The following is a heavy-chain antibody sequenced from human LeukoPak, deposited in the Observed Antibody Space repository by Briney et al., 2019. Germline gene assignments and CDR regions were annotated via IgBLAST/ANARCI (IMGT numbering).Heavy chain of an antibody. CDR1: GFTFSSYN. D-gene: IGHD3-16*02. Sequence: PGGSLRLSCATSGFTFSSYNMNWVRQAPGRGLEWVSSISSSSSYIYYADSVKGRFSISRDNAKNSLYLQMNSLRAEDTAVYYCARDRGRGDYVWGTYRYTYYFDYWGQGTLVTVSS. CDR2: ISSSSSYI. V-gene: IGHV3-21*01. CDR3: ARDRGRGDYVWGTYRYTYYFDY. J-gene: IGHJ4*02.